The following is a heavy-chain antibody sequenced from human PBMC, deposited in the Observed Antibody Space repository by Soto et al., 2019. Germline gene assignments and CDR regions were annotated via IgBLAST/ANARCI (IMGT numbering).Heavy chain of an antibody. CDR1: GGSISSYY. V-gene: IGHV4-59*08. D-gene: IGHD7-27*01. Sequence: QVQLQESGPGLVKPSETLSLTCTVSGGSISSYYWSWIRQPPGKGLEWIGYIYYSGITNYNPSLKRRVTISVETSKNQCSLKLSSVTAADTAVYYCARGAWASAFDIWGQGTMVTVSS. CDR3: ARGAWASAFDI. J-gene: IGHJ3*02. CDR2: IYYSGIT.